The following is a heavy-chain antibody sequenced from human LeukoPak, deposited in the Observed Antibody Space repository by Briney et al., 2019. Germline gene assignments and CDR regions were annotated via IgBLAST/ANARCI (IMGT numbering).Heavy chain of an antibody. D-gene: IGHD3-10*01. CDR1: GFTFDDYG. CDR2: INWNGGSA. V-gene: IGHV3-20*04. Sequence: GGSLRLSCAASGFTFDDYGMSWVRQAPGKGLEWVSGINWNGGSAGYADSVKGRFTISRDNAENSLYLQMNSLRAEDTAFYYCVRSITMFQYWGQGTLVTVSS. J-gene: IGHJ1*01. CDR3: VRSITMFQY.